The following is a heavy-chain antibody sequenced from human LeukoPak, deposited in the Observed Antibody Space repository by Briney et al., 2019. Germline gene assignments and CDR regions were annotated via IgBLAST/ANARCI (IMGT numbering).Heavy chain of an antibody. V-gene: IGHV4-59*08. D-gene: IGHD6-13*01. J-gene: IGHJ6*02. Sequence: SETLSLTCTVSGGSISSYYWSWVRQPPGKGLEWIGYIYYSGSTNYNPSLKSRATISVDTSKNQFSLKLSSVTAADTAVYYCARLTSSSWRMGYYYYYGMDVWGQGTTVTVSS. CDR2: IYYSGST. CDR3: ARLTSSSWRMGYYYYYGMDV. CDR1: GGSISSYY.